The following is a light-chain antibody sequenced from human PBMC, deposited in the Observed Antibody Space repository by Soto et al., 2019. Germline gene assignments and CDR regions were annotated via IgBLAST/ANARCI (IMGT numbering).Light chain of an antibody. V-gene: IGLV2-14*01. CDR1: SSDVGGYNY. CDR3: SSYTSSSTVV. J-gene: IGLJ2*01. Sequence: QSALTQPASVSGSPGQSSTISCTGTSSDVGGYNYVSWYQQHPGKAPKLMIYDVSNRPSGVSNRFSGSRSGNTASLTISGLHAEYEADYYGSSYTSSSTVVFGGGTKLTVL. CDR2: DVS.